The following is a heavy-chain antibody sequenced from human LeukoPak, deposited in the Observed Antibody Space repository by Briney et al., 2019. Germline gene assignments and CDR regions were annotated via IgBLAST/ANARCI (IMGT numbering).Heavy chain of an antibody. Sequence: LPGGSLRLSCAASGFTFSSYWMHWVRQAPGKGLVWVSRINSDGSTISYADSVKGRFTISRDNAKNMLYLQMNCLRAEDTAVYYCARTRYSGNDPPGYWGQGTLVTVSS. CDR3: ARTRYSGNDPPGY. D-gene: IGHD5-12*01. CDR2: INSDGSTI. J-gene: IGHJ4*02. V-gene: IGHV3-74*01. CDR1: GFTFSSYW.